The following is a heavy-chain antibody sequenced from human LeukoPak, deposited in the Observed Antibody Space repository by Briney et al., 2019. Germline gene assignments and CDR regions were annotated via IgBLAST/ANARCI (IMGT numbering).Heavy chain of an antibody. CDR3: AGWGAGTVLIDY. J-gene: IGHJ4*02. V-gene: IGHV3-23*01. CDR2: ISGSGGST. CDR1: GFTFSSYA. Sequence: GGSLRLSCAASGFTFSSYAMSWVRQAPGKGLEWVSAISGSGGSTYYADSVKGRFTISRDNSKNTLYLQMNSLRAEDTAAYYCAGWGAGTVLIDYWGQGTLVTVSS. D-gene: IGHD3-16*01.